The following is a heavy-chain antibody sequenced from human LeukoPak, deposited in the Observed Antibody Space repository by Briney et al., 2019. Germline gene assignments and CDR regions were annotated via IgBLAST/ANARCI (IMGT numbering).Heavy chain of an antibody. CDR2: IYYSGST. Sequence: SETLSLTCTVSGGSISSYCWGWIRQPPGKGLGWIGYIYYSGSTNYNPSLKSRVTISVDTSKNQFSLRLSSVTAADTAVYYSARLASGSYGPLTPFDYWGQGTLVTVSS. J-gene: IGHJ4*02. CDR1: GGSISSYC. CDR3: ARLASGSYGPLTPFDY. V-gene: IGHV4-59*08. D-gene: IGHD1-26*01.